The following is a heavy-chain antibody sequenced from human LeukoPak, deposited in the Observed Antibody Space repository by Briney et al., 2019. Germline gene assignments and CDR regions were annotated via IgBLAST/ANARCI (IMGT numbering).Heavy chain of an antibody. Sequence: GGSLRLSCAAPEFTVSNNYMSWVRQAPGKGLEWVSVIYSGGTTYYADSVKGRFTISRDNSKNTLYLQMNSLRAEDTAVYYCARAGSKASDSSGYYFDYWGQGTLVTVSS. CDR3: ARAGSKASDSSGYYFDY. CDR2: IYSGGTT. J-gene: IGHJ4*02. V-gene: IGHV3-53*01. D-gene: IGHD3-22*01. CDR1: EFTVSNNY.